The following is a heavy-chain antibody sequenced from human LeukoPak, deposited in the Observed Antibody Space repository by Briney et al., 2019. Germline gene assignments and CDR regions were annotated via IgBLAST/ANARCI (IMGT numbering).Heavy chain of an antibody. CDR3: ARAKWDGEGWYFDL. J-gene: IGHJ2*01. Sequence: SVKVSCKASGGTLSSYAISWVRQAPGQGLEWKGGIIPIFGTANYAQKFQGRVTITADESTSTAYMELSSLRSEDTAVYYCARAKWDGEGWYFDLWGRGTLVTVSS. CDR1: GGTLSSYA. CDR2: IIPIFGTA. D-gene: IGHD1-26*01. V-gene: IGHV1-69*13.